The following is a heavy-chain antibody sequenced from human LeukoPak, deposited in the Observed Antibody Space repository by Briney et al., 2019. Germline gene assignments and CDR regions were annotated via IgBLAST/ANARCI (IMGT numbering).Heavy chain of an antibody. CDR3: ARFNPLVFYFDY. D-gene: IGHD5/OR15-5a*01. CDR1: GGSISSSSYY. CDR2: IYYSGGT. V-gene: IGHV4-39*01. Sequence: SETLSLTCTVSGGSISSSSYYWGWIRQPPGKGLEWIGSIYYSGGTYYNPSLKSRVTISVDTSKNQFSLKLSSVTAADTAVYYCARFNPLVFYFDYWGQGTLVTVSS. J-gene: IGHJ4*02.